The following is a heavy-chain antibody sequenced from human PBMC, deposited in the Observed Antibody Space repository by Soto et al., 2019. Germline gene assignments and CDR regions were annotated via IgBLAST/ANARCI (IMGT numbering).Heavy chain of an antibody. CDR2: ISGSGGST. CDR1: GFTFSSYA. J-gene: IGHJ4*02. D-gene: IGHD6-13*01. Sequence: GGSLRLSCAASGFTFSSYAMSWVRQAPGKGLEWVSAISGSGGSTYQADSVKGRFTISRDNSRNTLFLQVNSLRAEDTAVYYCAKQGAAFPSGIQYYFDYWGQGTLVTVSS. V-gene: IGHV3-23*01. CDR3: AKQGAAFPSGIQYYFDY.